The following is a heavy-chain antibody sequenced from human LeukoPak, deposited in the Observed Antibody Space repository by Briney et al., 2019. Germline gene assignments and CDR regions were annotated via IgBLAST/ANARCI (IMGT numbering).Heavy chain of an antibody. CDR1: GGSISSSSYY. J-gene: IGHJ5*02. Sequence: SETLSLTCTVSGGSISSSSYYWGWIRQPPGKGLEWIGSIYYSGSTYYNPSLKSRVTISVGTSKNQFSLKLSSVTAADTAVYYCARPVSTMVRGVIITWGLDNWFDPWGQGTLVTVSS. CDR2: IYYSGST. V-gene: IGHV4-39*01. D-gene: IGHD3-10*01. CDR3: ARPVSTMVRGVIITWGLDNWFDP.